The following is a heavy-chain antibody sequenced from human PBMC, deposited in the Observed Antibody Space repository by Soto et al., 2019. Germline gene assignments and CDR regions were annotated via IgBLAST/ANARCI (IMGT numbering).Heavy chain of an antibody. CDR2: VNPYGTSS. CDR1: GYSSSNYY. V-gene: IGHV1-46*01. Sequence: QVQVAQSGAEVKEPGASVKVSCKASGYSSSNYYTHWVRQAPGQGLEWMGIVNPYGTSSNYAQSFQGRVTLNRDTSTNTDYMELSRLTSDDTAVYYCTSVTTIWSNWGQGTLVTVSS. CDR3: TSVTTIWSN. D-gene: IGHD2-21*02. J-gene: IGHJ4*02.